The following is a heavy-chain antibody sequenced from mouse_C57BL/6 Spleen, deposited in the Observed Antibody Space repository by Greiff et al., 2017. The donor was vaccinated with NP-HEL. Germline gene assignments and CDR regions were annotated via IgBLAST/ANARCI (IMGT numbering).Heavy chain of an antibody. CDR1: GFTFSDYY. J-gene: IGHJ4*01. CDR2: INYDGSST. D-gene: IGHD2-2*01. Sequence: EVKLMESEGGLVQPGSSMKLSCTASGFTFSDYYMAWVRQVPEKGLEWVANINYDGSSTYYLDSLKSRFIISRDNAKNILYLQMSSLKSEDTATYYCARAPSYGYDERGYAMDYWGQGTSVTVSS. V-gene: IGHV5-16*01. CDR3: ARAPSYGYDERGYAMDY.